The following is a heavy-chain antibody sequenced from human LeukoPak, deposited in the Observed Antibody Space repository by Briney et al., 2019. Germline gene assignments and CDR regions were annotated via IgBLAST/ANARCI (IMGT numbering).Heavy chain of an antibody. Sequence: GGSLRLSCAASGFTFSRYGMHCVSQAPGKGLGWVAFIRYEGSNKYYTNSVKGRVTISRDNSKNTLYLQMNSLRVEDTAVYYCARDGLAVTTFEYFFDYWGQGTLVTVS. V-gene: IGHV3-30*02. CDR3: ARDGLAVTTFEYFFDY. CDR2: IRYEGSNK. D-gene: IGHD4-11*01. J-gene: IGHJ4*02. CDR1: GFTFSRYG.